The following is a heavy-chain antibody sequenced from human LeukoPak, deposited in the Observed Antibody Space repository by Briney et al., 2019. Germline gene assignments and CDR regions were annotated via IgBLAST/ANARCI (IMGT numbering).Heavy chain of an antibody. CDR2: FDPEDGET. Sequence: ASVKVSCKVSGYTLTELSMHWVRQAPGKGLEWMGGFDPEDGETIYAQKFQDRVTMTTDTSTSTAYMELRSLRSDDTAVYYCARDGKARYDFRENDCWGQGTLVTVSS. D-gene: IGHD3-3*01. CDR3: ARDGKARYDFRENDC. J-gene: IGHJ4*02. CDR1: GYTLTELS. V-gene: IGHV1-24*01.